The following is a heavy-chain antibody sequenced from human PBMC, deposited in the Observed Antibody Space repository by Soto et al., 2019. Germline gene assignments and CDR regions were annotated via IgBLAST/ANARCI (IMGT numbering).Heavy chain of an antibody. J-gene: IGHJ3*02. V-gene: IGHV3-11*01. Sequence: QVQLVESGGGLVKPGGSLRLSCAASGFTFSDYYMSWIRQAPGKGLEWLSYISASGNTIHYADSVKGRFTISRDNAKNSLYLQMNSLRAEDTAVYYCASLNSAWSDAFDIWGQGTIVPVSS. CDR1: GFTFSDYY. CDR3: ASLNSAWSDAFDI. D-gene: IGHD6-19*01. CDR2: ISASGNTI.